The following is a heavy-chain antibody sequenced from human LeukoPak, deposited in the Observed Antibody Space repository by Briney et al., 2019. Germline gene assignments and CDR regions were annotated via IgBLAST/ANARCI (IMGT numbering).Heavy chain of an antibody. J-gene: IGHJ3*02. CDR2: IYYSGST. D-gene: IGHD2-15*01. V-gene: IGHV4-59*01. CDR3: ARAPIVVVVAATTPDAFDI. Sequence: SETLSLTCTVSGGSISSYYWSWIRQPPGKGLEWIGYIYYSGSTNYNPSLKSRVTISVDTSKNQFSLKLSSVTAADTAVYYCARAPIVVVVAATTPDAFDIWGQGTMVTVSS. CDR1: GGSISSYY.